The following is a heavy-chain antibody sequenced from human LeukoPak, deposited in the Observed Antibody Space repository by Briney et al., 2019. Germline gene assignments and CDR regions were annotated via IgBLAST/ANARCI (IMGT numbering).Heavy chain of an antibody. D-gene: IGHD1-1*01. CDR2: INHSGST. CDR3: GYVGGRAYYYYMDV. Sequence: PSETLSLTCAVYGGSFSGYYWSWIRQPPGKGLEWIGEINHSGSTNYNPSLKSRVTISVDTSKNQFSLKLSSVTAADTAVYYCGYVGGRAYYYYMDVWGKGTTVTVSS. CDR1: GGSFSGYY. V-gene: IGHV4-34*01. J-gene: IGHJ6*03.